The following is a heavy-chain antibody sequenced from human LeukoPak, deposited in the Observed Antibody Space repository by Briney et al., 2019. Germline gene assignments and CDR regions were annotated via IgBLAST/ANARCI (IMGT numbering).Heavy chain of an antibody. Sequence: SETLSLTCSVSGASISSGTYYCGWLRQSPETGLEWIGIIDSSRTTHYNSSLKSRIIISVDTSKNQVSLYLTSVTFADTAVYYCARHGYIQFWLYWGQGTQVIVSS. J-gene: IGHJ4*02. CDR3: ARHGYIQFWLY. CDR2: IDSSRTT. V-gene: IGHV4-39*01. CDR1: GASISSGTYY. D-gene: IGHD5-18*01.